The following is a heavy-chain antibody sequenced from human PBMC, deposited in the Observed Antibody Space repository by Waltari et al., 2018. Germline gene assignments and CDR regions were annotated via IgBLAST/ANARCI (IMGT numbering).Heavy chain of an antibody. J-gene: IGHJ4*02. V-gene: IGHV4-38-2*01. D-gene: IGHD7-27*01. CDR2: IYHSGST. CDR1: GYSITSCYY. Sequence: QVQLQESGPGLVTPSETLSLTCAVSGYSITSCYYWGWIRQPPGKGLEWIGSIYHSGSTYYNPSLKSRVTISVDTSKNQFSLKLSSVTAADTAVYYCRTGDDYWGQGTLVTVSS. CDR3: RTGDDY.